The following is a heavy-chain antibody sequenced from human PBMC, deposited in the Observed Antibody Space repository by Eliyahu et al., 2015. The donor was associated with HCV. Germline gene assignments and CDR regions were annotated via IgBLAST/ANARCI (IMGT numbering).Heavy chain of an antibody. V-gene: IGHV3-23*01. J-gene: IGHJ3*01. CDR1: GFXFSXXA. D-gene: IGHD2-21*02. CDR2: ISGGGANT. Sequence: QLLESGGDFVQPGGSLRLSCTASGFXFSXXAXGWVRQAPGKGLDWVTAISGGGANTYYAESVKGRFTISRDNSKNTLSLNMDTLTAEDTALYYCAREHVPNINVVTAGLAFDLWGQGTMVTVSS. CDR3: AREHVPNINVVTAGLAFDL.